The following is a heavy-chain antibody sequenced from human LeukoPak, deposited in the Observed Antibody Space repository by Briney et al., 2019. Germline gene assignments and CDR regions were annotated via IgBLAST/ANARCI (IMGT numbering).Heavy chain of an antibody. CDR1: GFTFRNYV. CDR2: ISYDGSHK. J-gene: IGHJ4*02. V-gene: IGHV3-30*03. Sequence: GGSLRLSCAASGFTFRNYVIHWVRQAPGKGLEWVALISYDGSHKYYADSVKGRFTIPRDNSKNTLYLQMNSLRAEDTALYYCARGRYTITVADFDYWSQGTLVTVSS. D-gene: IGHD1-14*01. CDR3: ARGRYTITVADFDY.